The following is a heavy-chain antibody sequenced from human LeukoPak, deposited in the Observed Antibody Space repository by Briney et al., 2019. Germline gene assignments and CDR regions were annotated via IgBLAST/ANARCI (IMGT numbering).Heavy chain of an antibody. CDR2: ITWNSDDM. D-gene: IGHD1-1*01. CDR1: GFSFEAYG. J-gene: IGHJ4*02. CDR3: TRVTSWRTGFDY. V-gene: IGHV3-9*01. Sequence: GRSLRLSCAASGFSFEAYGMYWVRQAPGKGLEWVSGITWNSDDMAYADSVKGRFTISRDNAKDCLYLQMNSLTVEDTALYYCTRVTSWRTGFDYWGQGTLVTVSS.